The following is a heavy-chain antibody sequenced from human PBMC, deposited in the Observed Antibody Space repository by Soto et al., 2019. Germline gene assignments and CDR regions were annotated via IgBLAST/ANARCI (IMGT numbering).Heavy chain of an antibody. J-gene: IGHJ6*02. CDR2: INPSGGST. V-gene: IGHV1-46*01. D-gene: IGHD6-6*01. CDR1: GYTFTSYY. Sequence: QVQLVQSGAEVKKPGASVKVSCKASGYTFTSYYMHWVRQAPGQGLEWMVIINPSGGSTSYAQKFQGRVTMTRDTSTSTLYMELSSLRSEDTAVYYCARPREYSSSSDRTRYGMDVWGQGTTVTVSS. CDR3: ARPREYSSSSDRTRYGMDV.